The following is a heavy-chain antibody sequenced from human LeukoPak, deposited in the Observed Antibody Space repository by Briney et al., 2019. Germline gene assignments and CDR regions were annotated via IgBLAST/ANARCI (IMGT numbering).Heavy chain of an antibody. D-gene: IGHD3-10*01. Sequence: GGSLRLSCAASGFTFSSYAMHWVRQAPGKGLEWVAVISYDGSNKYYADSVKGRFTISRDNSKNTLYLQMNSLRAEDTAVYYCARESGITMVRGVILGYGMDVWGQGTTVTVSS. CDR3: ARESGITMVRGVILGYGMDV. CDR2: ISYDGSNK. CDR1: GFTFSSYA. V-gene: IGHV3-30-3*01. J-gene: IGHJ6*02.